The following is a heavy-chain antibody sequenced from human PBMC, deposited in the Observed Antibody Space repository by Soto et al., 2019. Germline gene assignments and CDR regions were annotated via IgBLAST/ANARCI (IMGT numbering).Heavy chain of an antibody. CDR2: INSDGSST. CDR1: GFTFSSYW. Sequence: GGSLRLSCAASGFTFSSYWMHWVRQAPGKGLVWVSRINSDGSSTSYADSVKGRFTISRDNAKNTLYLQMNSLRAEDTAVYYCARSIVAGDAFDIWGQGTMGTVS. V-gene: IGHV3-74*01. J-gene: IGHJ3*02. CDR3: ARSIVAGDAFDI. D-gene: IGHD2-21*01.